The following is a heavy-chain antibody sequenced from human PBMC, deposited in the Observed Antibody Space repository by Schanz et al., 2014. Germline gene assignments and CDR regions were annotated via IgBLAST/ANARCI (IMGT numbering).Heavy chain of an antibody. CDR1: GGSISSSDW. D-gene: IGHD4-17*01. J-gene: IGHJ3*02. V-gene: IGHV4-4*02. Sequence: QVQLQESGPGLVKPSQTLSLTCAVSGGSISSSDWWSWIRQPPGKGLEWIGEIYHTGSTNYNPSLKSRVTISVDTSKNQFSLKLSSVTAADTAVYYCARDRGHGDLPGDIWGQGTMVTVSS. CDR2: IYHTGST. CDR3: ARDRGHGDLPGDI.